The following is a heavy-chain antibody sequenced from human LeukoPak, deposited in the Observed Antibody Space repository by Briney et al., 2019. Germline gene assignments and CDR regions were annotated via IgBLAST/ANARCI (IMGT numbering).Heavy chain of an antibody. D-gene: IGHD3-16*02. Sequence: PSETLSLTCAVSGASISSTNWWSWVRQPPGKGLEWIGEIYHTGSTEYNPSLESRVTISVDKSNNQFSVRLSSVTAADTAVYYCARDFYQTHALDVWGQGTLVTVSS. CDR1: GASISSTNW. CDR2: IYHTGST. J-gene: IGHJ3*01. V-gene: IGHV4-4*02. CDR3: ARDFYQTHALDV.